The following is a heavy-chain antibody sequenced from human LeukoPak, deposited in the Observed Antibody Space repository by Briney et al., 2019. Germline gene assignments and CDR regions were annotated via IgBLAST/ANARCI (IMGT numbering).Heavy chain of an antibody. J-gene: IGHJ6*02. D-gene: IGHD5-24*01. V-gene: IGHV3-21*04. Sequence: GGSLRLSCAASTFTFSGYSMNWVRQAPGKGLEWVSYISESSSHTYDADSVKGRFTIPRDNAKNSLYLQMNSLIVEDTGIYYCARDRAVKARVGGMDVWGQGTTVIVSS. CDR3: ARDRAVKARVGGMDV. CDR1: TFTFSGYS. CDR2: ISESSSHT.